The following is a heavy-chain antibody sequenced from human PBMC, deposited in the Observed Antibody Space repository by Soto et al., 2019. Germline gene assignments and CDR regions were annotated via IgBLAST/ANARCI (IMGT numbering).Heavy chain of an antibody. CDR1: GFTFSSYG. CDR3: AKAPYQPLFRRYYYYGMDV. Sequence: GGSLRLSCAASGFTFSSYGMHWVRQAPGKGLEWVAVISYGGSNKYYADSVKGRLTISRDNSKNTLYLQMNSLRAEDTAVYYCAKAPYQPLFRRYYYYGMDVWGQGTTVTVSS. J-gene: IGHJ6*02. D-gene: IGHD2-2*01. V-gene: IGHV3-30*18. CDR2: ISYGGSNK.